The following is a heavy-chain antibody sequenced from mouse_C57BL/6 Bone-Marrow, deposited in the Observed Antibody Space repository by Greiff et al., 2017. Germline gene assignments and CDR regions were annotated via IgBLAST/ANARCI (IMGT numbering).Heavy chain of an antibody. Sequence: VKLVASGAELARPGASVQLSCKASGYTFTSYGISWVKQRTGQGLEWIGEIYPRSGNTYYNEKFKGKATLTADKSSSIADMELRSLTSEDSEVYFGAPYYYGSSSYFDYWGQGTTLTVSS. J-gene: IGHJ2*01. CDR3: APYYYGSSSYFDY. V-gene: IGHV1-81*01. CDR1: GYTFTSYG. CDR2: IYPRSGNT. D-gene: IGHD1-1*01.